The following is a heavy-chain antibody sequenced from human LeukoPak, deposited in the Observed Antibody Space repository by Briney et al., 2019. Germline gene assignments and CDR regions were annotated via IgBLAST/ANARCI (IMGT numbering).Heavy chain of an antibody. D-gene: IGHD3-22*01. V-gene: IGHV3-30-3*01. Sequence: PGGSLRLSCAASGFTFRSYAMHWVRQAPGKGLEWVAVISYDGSNKYYADSVKGRFTISRDNSKNTLYLQMNSLRAEDTAVYYCARARNYYDFDYWGQGTLVTVSS. CDR2: ISYDGSNK. J-gene: IGHJ4*02. CDR1: GFTFRSYA. CDR3: ARARNYYDFDY.